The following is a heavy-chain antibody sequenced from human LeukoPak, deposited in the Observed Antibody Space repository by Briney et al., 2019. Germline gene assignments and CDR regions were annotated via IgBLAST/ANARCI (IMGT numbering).Heavy chain of an antibody. V-gene: IGHV3-30-3*01. J-gene: IGHJ2*01. D-gene: IGHD4-17*01. Sequence: GGSLRLSCAASGFTFSSYAMHWVRQAPGKGLEWVAVISYDGSNKYYADSVKGRFTISRDNSKNTLYLQMNSLRAEDTAVYYCAKDKVTRDWYFDLWGRGTLVTVSS. CDR2: ISYDGSNK. CDR3: AKDKVTRDWYFDL. CDR1: GFTFSSYA.